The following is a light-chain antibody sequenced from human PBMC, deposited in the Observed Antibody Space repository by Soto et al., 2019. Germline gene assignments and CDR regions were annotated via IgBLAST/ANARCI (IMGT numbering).Light chain of an antibody. CDR3: QQRSNWPPLT. CDR1: QSVSTY. CDR2: DTS. V-gene: IGKV3-11*01. Sequence: EIVLTQSPATLSLSPGERATLSCRASQSVSTYLAWYQQKPGQAPRLLIYDTSIRATGIPARFSGTGSGTDFTLTISSLEPEDFAVYYCQQRSNWPPLTFGGGTKVEIK. J-gene: IGKJ4*01.